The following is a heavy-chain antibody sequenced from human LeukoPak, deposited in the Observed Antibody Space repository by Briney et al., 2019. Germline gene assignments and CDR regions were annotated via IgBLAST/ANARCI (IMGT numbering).Heavy chain of an antibody. Sequence: GGSLRLSCTASGFTFGDYAMSWFRQAPGKGLEWVGFIRSKAYGGTTEYAASVKGRFTISRDDSKSTAYLQMNSLKTEDTAVYYCTRVRQMNFLSADYYGSGSYPGYYFDYWGQGTLVTVSS. CDR1: GFTFGDYA. J-gene: IGHJ4*02. CDR3: TRVRQMNFLSADYYGSGSYPGYYFDY. CDR2: IRSKAYGGTT. D-gene: IGHD3-10*01. V-gene: IGHV3-49*03.